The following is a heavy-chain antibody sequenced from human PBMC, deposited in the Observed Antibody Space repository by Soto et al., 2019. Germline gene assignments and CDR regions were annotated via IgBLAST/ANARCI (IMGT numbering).Heavy chain of an antibody. J-gene: IGHJ5*02. CDR1: GYTFTALY. Sequence: ASVKVSCKASGYTFTALYMNWVRQAPGQGLEWMGWVNPNTGLTKYAQKFQGRVSMTRDTSINTAYMELSGLTSDDTAVYYCTTLRLDPWGQGTLVTVSS. CDR2: VNPNTGLT. V-gene: IGHV1-2*02. D-gene: IGHD3-9*01. CDR3: TTLRLDP.